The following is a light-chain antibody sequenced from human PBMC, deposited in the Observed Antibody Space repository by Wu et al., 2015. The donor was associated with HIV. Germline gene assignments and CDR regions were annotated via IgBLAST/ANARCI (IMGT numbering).Light chain of an antibody. V-gene: IGKV3-11*01. J-gene: IGKJ2*02. CDR3: QQSYSTPGT. CDR1: RSVGGL. CDR2: DAS. Sequence: DIVLTQSPTTLSLSPGERATLSCRASRSVGGLLAWYQQKPGQTPRLPIYDASRRATGIPARFSGSGSGTDFTLTISSLQPEDFATYYCQQSYSTPGTFGQGTKLEIK.